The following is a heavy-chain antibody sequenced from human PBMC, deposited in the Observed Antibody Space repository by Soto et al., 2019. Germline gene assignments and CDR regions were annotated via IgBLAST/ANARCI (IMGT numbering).Heavy chain of an antibody. V-gene: IGHV3-30-3*01. D-gene: IGHD6-19*01. CDR3: ARDNPVAGTISHDY. CDR2: ISYDGSNK. J-gene: IGHJ4*02. Sequence: QVQLVESGGGVVQPGRSLRLSCAASGFTFSSYAMHWVRQAPGKGLEWVAVISYDGSNKYYADSVKGRFTISRDNSKNTLYLQMNSLTAEDTAVYYCARDNPVAGTISHDYWGQGTLVTVSS. CDR1: GFTFSSYA.